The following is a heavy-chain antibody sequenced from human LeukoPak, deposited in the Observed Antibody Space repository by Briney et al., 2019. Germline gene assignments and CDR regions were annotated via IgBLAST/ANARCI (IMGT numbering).Heavy chain of an antibody. D-gene: IGHD3-9*01. V-gene: IGHV1-46*01. CDR3: AREGPYDILTGRRIYFDY. CDR1: GYTFTSYF. J-gene: IGHJ4*02. Sequence: ASVKVSCKASGYTFTSYFMHWVRQAPGQGREWMGIINPSGGSTSYAQKFQGRVTMTRDTSTRTVYMELSSLRSEDTAVYYCAREGPYDILTGRRIYFDYWGQGTLVTVSS. CDR2: INPSGGST.